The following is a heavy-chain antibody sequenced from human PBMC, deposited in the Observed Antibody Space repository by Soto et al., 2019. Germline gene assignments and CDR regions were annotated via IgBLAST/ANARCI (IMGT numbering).Heavy chain of an antibody. CDR2: INHSGST. CDR3: ANTYYNCWSGFYRGYYFDC. CDR1: GGSFSGYY. D-gene: IGHD3-3*01. J-gene: IGHJ4*02. Sequence: QVHLQQWGAGLLKPSETLSLTCAVYGGSFSGYYWSWIRQPPGKGLEWIGEINHSGSTNYNPSLKSRVNISVDTSKNQFSLKLSSVTAADTAVYFCANTYYNCWSGFYRGYYFDCWGQGTLVSVSS. V-gene: IGHV4-34*01.